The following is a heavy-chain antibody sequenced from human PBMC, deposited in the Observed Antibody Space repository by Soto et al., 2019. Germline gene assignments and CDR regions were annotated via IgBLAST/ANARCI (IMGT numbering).Heavy chain of an antibody. CDR3: ARDFPYYESSDSYFDS. CDR2: TYYRSKWYN. Sequence: PSQTLSLPCAISGDSVSGNSAAWNWIRQAPSRGLEWLGRTYYRSKWYNDYAVSVKSRITVTPDTSKNQFSLHLNSVTPEDTAVYYCARDFPYYESSDSYFDSWGQGALVTVSS. CDR1: GDSVSGNSAA. J-gene: IGHJ4*02. V-gene: IGHV6-1*01. D-gene: IGHD3-16*01.